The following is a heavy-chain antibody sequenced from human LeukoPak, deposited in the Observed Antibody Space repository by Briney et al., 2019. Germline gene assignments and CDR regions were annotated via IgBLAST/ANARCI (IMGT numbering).Heavy chain of an antibody. V-gene: IGHV3-23*01. CDR3: ASILLWFVYDY. D-gene: IGHD3-10*01. J-gene: IGHJ4*02. CDR1: GFTFSSYG. CDR2: IGGGGGKT. Sequence: GGSLRLSCAASGFTFSSYGMSWVRQAPGKGLEWVSAIGGGGGKTYYADSVKGRFTISRDNSKNTLYLQMNSLRAEDTAVYYCASILLWFVYDYWGQGTLVTVPS.